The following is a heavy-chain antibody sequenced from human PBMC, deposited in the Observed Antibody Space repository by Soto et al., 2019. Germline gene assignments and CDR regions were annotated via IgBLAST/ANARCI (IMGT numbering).Heavy chain of an antibody. CDR3: ARGAFCGGAPGCRDMDV. J-gene: IGHJ6*02. Sequence: QIQLVQSGGEVKKPGASVKVSCKSSGYTFISHRITWVRQAPGQGLEWMGRLSAYNGNTNYAQKLQGRVTMTTDTSTSTAYMELRSLRSDDTAVYYCARGAFCGGAPGCRDMDVWGQGTTVTVSS. D-gene: IGHD2-21*01. CDR1: GYTFISHR. V-gene: IGHV1-18*01. CDR2: LSAYNGNT.